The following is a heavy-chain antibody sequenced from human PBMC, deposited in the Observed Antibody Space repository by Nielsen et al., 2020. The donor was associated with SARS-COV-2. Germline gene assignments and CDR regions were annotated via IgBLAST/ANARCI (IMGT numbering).Heavy chain of an antibody. CDR2: IKQDGSEK. D-gene: IGHD4-23*01. Sequence: GGSLRLSCAASGFTFSSYWMSWVRQAPGKGLEWVANIKQDGSEKYYVDSVKGRFTISRDNAKNSLYLQMNSLRAEDTAVYYCAREGGGNSESTFDYWGQGTLVTVSS. V-gene: IGHV3-7*03. CDR1: GFTFSSYW. J-gene: IGHJ4*02. CDR3: AREGGGNSESTFDY.